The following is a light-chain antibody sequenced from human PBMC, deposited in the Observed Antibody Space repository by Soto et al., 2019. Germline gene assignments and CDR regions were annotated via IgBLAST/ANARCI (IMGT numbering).Light chain of an antibody. V-gene: IGKV1-5*01. J-gene: IGKJ2*01. Sequence: DIQITLFHSTLSASEGDRVTITCRASQSISSWLAWYQQKPGKAPKLLIYDASSLESGVPSRFSGSGSGTEFTLAISSLQPDDFATYYCQQYNSYSYTFGQGTKVDIK. CDR3: QQYNSYSYT. CDR2: DAS. CDR1: QSISSW.